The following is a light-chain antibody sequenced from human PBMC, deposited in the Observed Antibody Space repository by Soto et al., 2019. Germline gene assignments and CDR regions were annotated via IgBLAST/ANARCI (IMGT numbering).Light chain of an antibody. CDR2: DAS. CDR3: QQYGPLSPPT. J-gene: IGKJ5*01. V-gene: IGKV3-20*01. Sequence: EIVLTQSPGTLSLSPGDRATLSCRASQSVSSNYLAWYQQKPGQAPRLLIYDASRRATGIPDRFSGSGSGTDFTLTISRLEPEDFAVFFCQQYGPLSPPTVGQGTRLEIK. CDR1: QSVSSNY.